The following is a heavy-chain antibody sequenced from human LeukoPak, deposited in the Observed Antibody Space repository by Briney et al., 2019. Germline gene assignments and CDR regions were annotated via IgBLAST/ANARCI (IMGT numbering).Heavy chain of an antibody. CDR2: IWYDGSNK. J-gene: IGHJ4*02. Sequence: PGRSLRLSCAASGFTFSSYGMHWVRQAPGKGLEWVAVIWYDGSNKYYADSVKGRFTISRDNSKNTLYLQMNILRSEETAVYYCAKDFGGRLDYWGQGTLVTVSS. D-gene: IGHD4-23*01. V-gene: IGHV3-33*06. CDR1: GFTFSSYG. CDR3: AKDFGGRLDY.